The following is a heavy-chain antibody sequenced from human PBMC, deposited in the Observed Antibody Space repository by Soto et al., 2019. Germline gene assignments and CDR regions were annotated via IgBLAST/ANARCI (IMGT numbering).Heavy chain of an antibody. CDR2: ISYDGSNK. Sequence: PGGSLRLSCAASGFTFSSYVMNWVRQAPGKGLEWVASISYDGSNKYYADSVKGRFTISRDNSKNTLYLQMNSLRAEDTAVFYCARDRYYDSSGLAYGMDVWGQGTKVTVSS. V-gene: IGHV3-30-3*01. D-gene: IGHD3-22*01. J-gene: IGHJ6*02. CDR1: GFTFSSYV. CDR3: ARDRYYDSSGLAYGMDV.